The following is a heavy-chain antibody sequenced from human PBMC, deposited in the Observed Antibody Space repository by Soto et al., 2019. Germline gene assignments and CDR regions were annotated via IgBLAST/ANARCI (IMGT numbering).Heavy chain of an antibody. V-gene: IGHV3-23*01. CDR1: GFTFSSFA. CDR3: ARGFLEWLFDY. J-gene: IGHJ4*02. Sequence: GGSLRLSCAASGFTFSSFAMSWVRQAPGKGLDWVSAISGSGGSTYSADSVKGRFTISRDNSKNTLYLQMNSLRAEDTAVYYCARGFLEWLFDYWGQGTLVTVSS. D-gene: IGHD3-3*01. CDR2: ISGSGGST.